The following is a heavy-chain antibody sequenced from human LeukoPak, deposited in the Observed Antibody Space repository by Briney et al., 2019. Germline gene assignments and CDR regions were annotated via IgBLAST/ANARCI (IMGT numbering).Heavy chain of an antibody. D-gene: IGHD4-11*01. CDR3: ARVGDYSNYYGY. CDR1: GFTFDDYG. V-gene: IGHV3-20*01. J-gene: IGHJ4*02. CDR2: INWNGGST. Sequence: PGGSLRLSCAASGFTFDDYGMSWVRHAPGKGLEWVSGINWNGGSTGYADSVKGRFTISRDNAKNSLYLQMNSLRAEDTALYHCARVGDYSNYYGYWGQGTLVTVSS.